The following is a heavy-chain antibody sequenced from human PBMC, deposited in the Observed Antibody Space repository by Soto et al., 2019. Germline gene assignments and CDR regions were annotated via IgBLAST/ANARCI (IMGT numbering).Heavy chain of an antibody. D-gene: IGHD3-22*01. CDR2: IYHSGST. CDR3: ARVTYYYDSSAPGFQH. V-gene: IGHV4-30-2*05. CDR1: GGSISSGGYS. Sequence: SETLSLTCAVSGGSISSGGYSWSWIRQPPGKGLEWIGYIYHSGSTYYNPSLKSRVTISVDTSKNQFSLKLSSVTAADTAVYYCARVTYYYDSSAPGFQHWGQGTLVTV. J-gene: IGHJ1*01.